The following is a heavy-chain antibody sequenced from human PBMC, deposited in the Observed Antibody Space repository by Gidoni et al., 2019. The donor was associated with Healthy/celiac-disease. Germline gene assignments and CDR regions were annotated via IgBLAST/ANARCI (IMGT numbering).Heavy chain of an antibody. D-gene: IGHD1-26*01. CDR2: IRSKAYGGTT. Sequence: EVQLVESGGGLVQPGRSLRLSCTASGFTFGDYAMSWVRQAPGKGLEWVCFIRSKAYGGTTEYAASVKGRFTISRDDSKSIAYLQMNSLKTEDTAVYYCTREAHGTYYFDYWGQGTLVTVSS. CDR1: GFTFGDYA. J-gene: IGHJ4*02. V-gene: IGHV3-49*04. CDR3: TREAHGTYYFDY.